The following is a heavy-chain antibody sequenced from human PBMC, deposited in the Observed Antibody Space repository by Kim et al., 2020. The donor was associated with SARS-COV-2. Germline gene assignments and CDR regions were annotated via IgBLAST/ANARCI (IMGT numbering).Heavy chain of an antibody. Sequence: PSLKSRVTISVDTSKNQFSLKLSSVTAADTAVYYCARGGWGYHRAGMDVWGKGTTVTVSS. J-gene: IGHJ6*03. V-gene: IGHV4-34*01. D-gene: IGHD5-12*01. CDR3: ARGGWGYHRAGMDV.